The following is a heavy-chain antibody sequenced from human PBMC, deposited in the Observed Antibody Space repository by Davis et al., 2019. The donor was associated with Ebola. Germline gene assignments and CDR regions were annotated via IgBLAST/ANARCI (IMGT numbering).Heavy chain of an antibody. V-gene: IGHV3-73*01. D-gene: IGHD4-17*01. CDR2: IRSKANSYAT. Sequence: GGLLRLSCAASGLTFSGSAMHWVRQVSGKGLEWVGRIRSKANSYATAYAASVKGRFTISRDDSKNTAYLQMNSLKTEDTAVYYCTLTVTPLDYWGQGTLVTVSS. J-gene: IGHJ4*02. CDR1: GLTFSGSA. CDR3: TLTVTPLDY.